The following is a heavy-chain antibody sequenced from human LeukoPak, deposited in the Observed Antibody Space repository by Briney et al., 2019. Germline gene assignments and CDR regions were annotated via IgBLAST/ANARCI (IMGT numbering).Heavy chain of an antibody. Sequence: GGSLRLSCAASGFTFGSYSMTWVRQAPGKGLEWVSSISGRSGYIYYADSMKGRFTISRDNAKNSLYLQMNSLRAEDTAVYYCARVGERGSGTSESFFPAQFDRWGQGTLVTVSS. V-gene: IGHV3-21*01. J-gene: IGHJ5*02. CDR1: GFTFGSYS. CDR2: ISGRSGYI. CDR3: ARVGERGSGTSESFFPAQFDR. D-gene: IGHD3-10*01.